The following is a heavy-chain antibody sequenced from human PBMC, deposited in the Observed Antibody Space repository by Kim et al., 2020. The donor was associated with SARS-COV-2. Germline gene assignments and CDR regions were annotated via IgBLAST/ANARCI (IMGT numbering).Heavy chain of an antibody. CDR3: ARQEVTSSFDF. J-gene: IGHJ4*02. Sequence: ASVKVSCKASGYIFTAYYTHWVRQAPGQGLEWIGWVNPNTGDTDYAQKFQGRVTMTRDTSISTAYMELTRLRSDDMAIYYCARQEVTSSFDFWGQGTLVT. CDR1: GYIFTAYY. CDR2: VNPNTGDT. V-gene: IGHV1-2*02.